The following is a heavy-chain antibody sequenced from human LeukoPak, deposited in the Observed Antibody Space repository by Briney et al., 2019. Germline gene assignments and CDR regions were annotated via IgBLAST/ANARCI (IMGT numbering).Heavy chain of an antibody. CDR3: AKVRWDNSGWYYLDS. CDR1: GFTFSSYA. CDR2: IPYDGSNK. Sequence: PGRTLRLSCAASGFTFSSYAMHWVRQAPGKGLEWVALIPYDGSNKYYADSVKGRFTISRDNSKSTLLLQMNSLRAEDTAVYYCAKVRWDNSGWYYLDSWGQGTLVTVSS. D-gene: IGHD6-19*01. V-gene: IGHV3-30*04. J-gene: IGHJ4*02.